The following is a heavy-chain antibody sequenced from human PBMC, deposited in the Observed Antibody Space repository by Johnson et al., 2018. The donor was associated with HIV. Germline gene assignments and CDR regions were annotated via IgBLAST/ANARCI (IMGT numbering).Heavy chain of an antibody. CDR1: GFTFSSYA. V-gene: IGHV3-30*04. D-gene: IGHD2-15*01. CDR3: ASEGGGAFDI. J-gene: IGHJ3*02. Sequence: QVQLVESGGGLVKPGGSLRLSCAASGFTFSSYAMHWVRQAPGKGLEWVAVTSYDGSNKYYADSVKGRFTISRDNAKNSLFLQMNSLRAEDTAVYYCASEGGGAFDIWGQGTMVTVSS. CDR2: TSYDGSNK.